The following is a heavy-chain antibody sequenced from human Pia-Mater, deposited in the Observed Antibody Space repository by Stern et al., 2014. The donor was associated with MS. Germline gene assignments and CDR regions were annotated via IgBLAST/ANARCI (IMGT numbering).Heavy chain of an antibody. CDR1: GYNFIDHA. J-gene: IGHJ4*02. D-gene: IGHD4-11*01. CDR2: INGGPGTT. CDR3: ARQPDYSDFLDF. Sequence: QVQLVQSGAEVKKPGASMTISCKTSGYNFIDHAIHWVRQAPGKRLEWMGWINGGPGTTKYSQKYQGIVSFTRDKAASAAYMDLSSLSPDDTAVYYGARQPDYSDFLDFWGQGTLVTVSS. V-gene: IGHV1-3*01.